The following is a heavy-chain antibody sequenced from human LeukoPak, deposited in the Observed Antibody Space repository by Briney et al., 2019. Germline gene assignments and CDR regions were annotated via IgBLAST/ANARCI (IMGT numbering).Heavy chain of an antibody. J-gene: IGHJ6*03. V-gene: IGHV4-39*01. Sequence: PSETLSLTCTVSGGSISSSSYYWGWIRQPPGKGLEWIGSIYYSGSTYYNPSLKSRVTISVDTSKNQFSLKLSSVTAADTAVYYCARQGVDTAMVSMDVWGKGTTVTVSS. CDR3: ARQGVDTAMVSMDV. CDR2: IYYSGST. CDR1: GGSISSSSYY. D-gene: IGHD5-18*01.